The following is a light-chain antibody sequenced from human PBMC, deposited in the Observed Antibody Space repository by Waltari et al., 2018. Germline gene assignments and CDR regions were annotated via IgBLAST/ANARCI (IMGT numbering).Light chain of an antibody. V-gene: IGKV3-15*01. Sequence: EIVMTQSPATLSVSPGERAALSCRARQRVSSNLAWYQQKPGQPPRLLISVASTRATGIPARFSGSGSGTEFTLTISRLQSEDFAVYYCQQYNNWPETFGPGTKVDIK. CDR2: VAS. J-gene: IGKJ3*01. CDR1: QRVSSN. CDR3: QQYNNWPET.